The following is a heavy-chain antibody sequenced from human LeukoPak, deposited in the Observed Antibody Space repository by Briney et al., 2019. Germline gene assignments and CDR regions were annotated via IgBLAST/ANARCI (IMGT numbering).Heavy chain of an antibody. V-gene: IGHV4-39*01. J-gene: IGHJ4*02. CDR1: GGSISSSSYY. CDR3: ARHSEEMATIPDSSTGYFDY. D-gene: IGHD5-24*01. Sequence: PSETLSLTCTVSGGSISSSSYYWGWIRQPPGKGLEWIGSIYYSGSTYYNPSLKSRVTISVDTSKNQFSLKLSSVTAADTAVYYCARHSEEMATIPDSSTGYFDYWGRGTPVTVSS. CDR2: IYYSGST.